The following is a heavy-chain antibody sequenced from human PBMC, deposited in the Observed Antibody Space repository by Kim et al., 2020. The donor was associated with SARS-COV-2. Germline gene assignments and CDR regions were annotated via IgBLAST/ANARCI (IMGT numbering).Heavy chain of an antibody. CDR3: AKDQAAAGYNWFDP. Sequence: ESGKGRFTISRDNSKNTLYLQMNSLRAEDTAVYYCAKDQAAAGYNWFDPWGQGTLVTVSS. J-gene: IGHJ5*02. D-gene: IGHD6-13*01. V-gene: IGHV3-23*01.